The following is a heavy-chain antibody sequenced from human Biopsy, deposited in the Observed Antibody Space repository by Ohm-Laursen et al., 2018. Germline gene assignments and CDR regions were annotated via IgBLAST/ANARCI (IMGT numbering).Heavy chain of an antibody. CDR3: ALGGGSYVNFDY. V-gene: IGHV4-59*01. J-gene: IGHJ4*02. D-gene: IGHD3-16*01. CDR1: GGSISNYF. Sequence: TLTLTCAFSGGSISNYFWTWLRQPPGKGLEWIGYFRFEDRTSYNSSLKSRVTISADTSKNQFSLRLSSVTAADTAVYYCALGGGSYVNFDYWGQGTLVTVSS. CDR2: FRFEDRT.